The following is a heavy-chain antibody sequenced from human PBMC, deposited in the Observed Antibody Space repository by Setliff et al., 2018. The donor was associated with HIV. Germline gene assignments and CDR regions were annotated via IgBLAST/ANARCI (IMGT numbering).Heavy chain of an antibody. D-gene: IGHD3-22*01. Sequence: ASVKVSCKASGYTFSSFAMSWVRQAPGQGLEWVAWISGYNGHTNYAQRFQGRVTVTTDTSTSTAYMELRSLRSDDTAVYFCARVGPFEFNSSGYAEFWGQGTPGTSPQ. CDR3: ARVGPFEFNSSGYAEF. J-gene: IGHJ4*02. V-gene: IGHV1-18*01. CDR1: GYTFSSFA. CDR2: ISGYNGHT.